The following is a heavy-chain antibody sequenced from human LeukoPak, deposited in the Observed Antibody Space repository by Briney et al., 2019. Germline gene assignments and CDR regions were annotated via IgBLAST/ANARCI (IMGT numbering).Heavy chain of an antibody. V-gene: IGHV1-58*01. CDR1: GFTFTSRSA. CDR2: IVVDSDNT. Sequence: GASVKVSCKASGFTFTSRSAVQWVRQARGQRLEWIGWIVVDSDNTNYAENFRERVTITRDMSASTSYMELSSLRSEDTAVYFCAAPYTSSWFDLWGQGTLVTVSS. J-gene: IGHJ5*02. CDR3: AAPYTSSWFDL. D-gene: IGHD6-13*01.